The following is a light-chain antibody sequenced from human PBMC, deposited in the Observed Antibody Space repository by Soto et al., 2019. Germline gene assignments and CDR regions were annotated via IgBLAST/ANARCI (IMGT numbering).Light chain of an antibody. J-gene: IGLJ2*01. V-gene: IGLV1-44*01. CDR1: SSNIGSNP. Sequence: QSVLAQPPSASGTPGQRVAISCSGTSSNIGSNPVNWLQQLPGTAPNLLIYGSNQRPSGVPDRFSGSKSGTSASLAISGLQSEDEADYYCAAWDDNLCGPVFGGGTKLTVL. CDR2: GSN. CDR3: AAWDDNLCGPV.